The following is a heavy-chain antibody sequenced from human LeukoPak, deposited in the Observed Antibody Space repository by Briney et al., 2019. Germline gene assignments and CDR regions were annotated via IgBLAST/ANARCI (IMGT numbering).Heavy chain of an antibody. CDR3: ARDKYTTSSGASSEFDY. CDR2: IYTSGST. D-gene: IGHD6-6*01. V-gene: IGHV4-4*07. Sequence: PSETLSLTCTVSGGSISGYYWSWIRQPAGKGLEWIGRIYTSGSTNYNPSLKSRVTISVDRSRNQFSLKMTSVTAADTAVFYCARDKYTTSSGASSEFDYWGQGTLVIVSS. J-gene: IGHJ4*02. CDR1: GGSISGYY.